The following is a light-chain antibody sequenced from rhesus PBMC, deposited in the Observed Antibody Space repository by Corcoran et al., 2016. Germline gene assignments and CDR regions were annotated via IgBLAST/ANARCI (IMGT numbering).Light chain of an antibody. CDR2: GAP. Sequence: EIVMTQSPATLALSPGERATLSCRASQSVSSDLAWYQQKPGQAPRLLIYGAPSRATGIPDRFSGSGSGTEFTLTLSSLEPEDVGVYFCLQSSNWPLTFGGGTKVEIK. V-gene: IGKV3-24*04. CDR3: LQSSNWPLT. CDR1: QSVSSD. J-gene: IGKJ4*01.